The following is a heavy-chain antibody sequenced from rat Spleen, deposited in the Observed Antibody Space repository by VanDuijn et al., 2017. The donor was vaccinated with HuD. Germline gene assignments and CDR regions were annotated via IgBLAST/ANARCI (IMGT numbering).Heavy chain of an antibody. Sequence: EVQLVESGGDLVQPGRSLKLSCAASGFTFSSHVMAWVRQAPTKGLEWVASISSGGGNTFYRDSVKGRFTISRDNAKSTLYLQMDSLRSEDTATYYCAKDWTGDYWGQGVMVTVSS. D-gene: IGHD4-1*01. CDR1: GFTFSSHV. CDR3: AKDWTGDY. CDR2: ISSGGGNT. J-gene: IGHJ2*01. V-gene: IGHV5-25*01.